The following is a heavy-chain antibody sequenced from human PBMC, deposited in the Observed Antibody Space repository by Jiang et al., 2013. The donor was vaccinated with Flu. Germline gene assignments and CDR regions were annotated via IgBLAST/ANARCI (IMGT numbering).Heavy chain of an antibody. CDR2: INPNSGGT. CDR3: ARGRYCSGGSCYSLGWFDP. D-gene: IGHD2-15*01. V-gene: IGHV1-2*02. CDR1: GYTFTGYY. Sequence: KKPGASVKVSCKASGYTFTGYYMHWVRQAPGQGLEWMGWINPNSGGTNYAQKFQGRVTMTRDTSISTAYMELSRLRSDDTAVYYCARGRYCSGGSCYSLGWFDPWGQGTLVTVSS. J-gene: IGHJ5*02.